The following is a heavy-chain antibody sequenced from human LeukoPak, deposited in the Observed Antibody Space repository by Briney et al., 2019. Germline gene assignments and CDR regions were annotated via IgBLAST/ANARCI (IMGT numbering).Heavy chain of an antibody. V-gene: IGHV3-48*03. J-gene: IGHJ3*02. Sequence: GGSLRLSCAASGFTFSSYEMNWVRQAPGKGLEWVSYISSSGSTIYYADSVKGRFTISRDNAKNSLYLQMNSLRAEDTAVYYCARDDRLRLGELSLKVYAFDIWGQGTMVTVSS. CDR3: ARDDRLRLGELSLKVYAFDI. CDR2: ISSSGSTI. D-gene: IGHD3-16*02. CDR1: GFTFSSYE.